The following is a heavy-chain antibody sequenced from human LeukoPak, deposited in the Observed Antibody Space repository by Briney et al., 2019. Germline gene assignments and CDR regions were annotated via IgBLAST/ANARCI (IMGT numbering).Heavy chain of an antibody. D-gene: IGHD3-9*01. CDR1: GGTFSSYA. V-gene: IGHV1-18*01. CDR3: ARVSDILTGYPIDY. CDR2: ISAYNGNT. Sequence: GSSVKVSCKASGGTFSSYAISWVRQAPGQGLEWMGWISAYNGNTNYAQKLQGRVTMTTDTSTSTAYMELRSLRSDDTAVYYCARVSDILTGYPIDYWGQGTLVTVSS. J-gene: IGHJ4*02.